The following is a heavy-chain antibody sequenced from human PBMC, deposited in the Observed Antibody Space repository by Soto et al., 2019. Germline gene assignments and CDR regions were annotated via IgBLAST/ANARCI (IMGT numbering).Heavy chain of an antibody. CDR1: GVTFISYG. J-gene: IGHJ6*02. Sequence: QVQLVESGGGVVQPGTSLRLSCAASGVTFISYGMHWVRQAPGKGLEWVAVIWYDGTIKYYADSVKGRFTISRDNSKKTLYLQMNSLRVEDTAVYYCARAPSDYETYYHYYAMDVWGQGTTVTVSS. D-gene: IGHD3-10*01. V-gene: IGHV3-33*01. CDR3: ARAPSDYETYYHYYAMDV. CDR2: IWYDGTIK.